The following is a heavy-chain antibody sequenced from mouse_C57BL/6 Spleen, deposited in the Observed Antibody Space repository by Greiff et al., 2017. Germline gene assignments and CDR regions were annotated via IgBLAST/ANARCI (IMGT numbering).Heavy chain of an antibody. CDR2: INPSNGGT. D-gene: IGHD2-4*01. J-gene: IGHJ2*01. V-gene: IGHV1-53*01. CDR3: AREDYDDSFDY. CDR1: GYTFTSYW. Sequence: FQLQQPGTDLVKPGASVKLSCKASGYTFTSYWMHWVKQRPGQGLEWIGNINPSNGGTNYNEKFKSKAKLTVNKSSSTAYMQLSSLTSEDSAVYYCAREDYDDSFDYWGQGTTLTVSS.